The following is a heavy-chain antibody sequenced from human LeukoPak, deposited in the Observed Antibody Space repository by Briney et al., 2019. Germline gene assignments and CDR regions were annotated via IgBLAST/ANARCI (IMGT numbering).Heavy chain of an antibody. CDR3: ATTQTFDY. V-gene: IGHV3-7*03. D-gene: IGHD2-15*01. Sequence: GESLRLSCIASGFTFSNYWMSWVRQAPGKGLVWVANIKQDGSEKYYVDSVKGRFSISRDNAKSSLDLQMNNLRAEDTAVYYCATTQTFDYWGQGTLVTVSS. CDR2: IKQDGSEK. CDR1: GFTFSNYW. J-gene: IGHJ4*02.